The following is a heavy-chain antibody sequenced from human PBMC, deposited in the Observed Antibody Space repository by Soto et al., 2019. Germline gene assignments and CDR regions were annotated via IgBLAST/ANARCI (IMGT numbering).Heavy chain of an antibody. CDR1: GGSISSSHY. CDR3: ARAPKVSGSAQTRPDF. D-gene: IGHD6-6*01. CDR2: ISPSGTT. J-gene: IGHJ4*02. V-gene: IGHV4-4*02. Sequence: PSETLSLTCTVSGGSISSSHYWSWIRQPPGKGLEWIGEISPSGTTNYSPSLKSRVSISVDTSKNQFSLNLTSLTAADTAVYYCARAPKVSGSAQTRPDFWGQGSLVTVSS.